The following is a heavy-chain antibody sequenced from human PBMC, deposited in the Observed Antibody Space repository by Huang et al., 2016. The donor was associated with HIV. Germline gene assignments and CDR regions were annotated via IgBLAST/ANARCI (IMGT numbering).Heavy chain of an antibody. CDR1: GFTFSSYW. CDR2: IKSDGSST. Sequence: EVQLVESGGGLVQPGGSLRLSCAASGFTFSSYWMHWVRQAPGKGLVWGSRIKSDGSSTSYADSVKGRFTISRDNAKNTLYLQMNSLRAEDTAVYYCARDSQQWLVEDYWGQGTLVTVSS. D-gene: IGHD6-19*01. CDR3: ARDSQQWLVEDY. V-gene: IGHV3-74*01. J-gene: IGHJ4*02.